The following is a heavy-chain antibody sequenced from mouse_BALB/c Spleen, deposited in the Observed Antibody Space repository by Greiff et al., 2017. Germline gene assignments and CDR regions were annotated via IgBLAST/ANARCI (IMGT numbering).Heavy chain of an antibody. V-gene: IGHV3-2*02. CDR1: GYSITSDYA. CDR2: ISYSGST. J-gene: IGHJ3*01. Sequence: VQLKQSGPGLVKPSQSLSLTCTVTGYSITSDYAWNWIRQFPGNKLEWMGYISYSGSTSYNPSLKSRISITRDTSKNQFFLQLNSVTTEDTATYYCARSPTMNTAWFAYWGQGTLVTVSA. CDR3: ARSPTMNTAWFAY. D-gene: IGHD2-4*01.